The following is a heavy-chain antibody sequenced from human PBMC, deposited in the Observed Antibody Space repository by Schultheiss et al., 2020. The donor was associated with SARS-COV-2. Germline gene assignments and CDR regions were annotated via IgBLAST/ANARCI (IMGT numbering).Heavy chain of an antibody. CDR2: ISYDGSNK. CDR1: GFTFGSYA. J-gene: IGHJ4*02. CDR3: ARGVYGDYGPFDY. Sequence: GESLKISCAASGFTFGSYAMHWVRQAPGKGLEWVAVISYDGSNKYYADSVKGRFTISRDNSKNTLYLQMNSLRAEDTAVYYCARGVYGDYGPFDYWGQGTLVTVSS. D-gene: IGHD4-17*01. V-gene: IGHV3-30-3*01.